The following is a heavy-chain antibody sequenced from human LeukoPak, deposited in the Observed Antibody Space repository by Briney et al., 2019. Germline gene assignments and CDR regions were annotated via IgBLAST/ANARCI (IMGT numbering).Heavy chain of an antibody. D-gene: IGHD3-10*01. CDR1: GFTFSDYY. CDR3: ASRRSGSYSWHVDY. V-gene: IGHV3-11*01. CDR2: ISSSGSTI. J-gene: IGHJ4*02. Sequence: PGGSLRLSCAASGFTFSDYYMSWIRQAPGKGLEWVSYISSSGSTIYYADSVKGRFTISRDNAKNSLYLQMNSLRAEDTAVYYCASRRSGSYSWHVDYWGQGTLVTVSS.